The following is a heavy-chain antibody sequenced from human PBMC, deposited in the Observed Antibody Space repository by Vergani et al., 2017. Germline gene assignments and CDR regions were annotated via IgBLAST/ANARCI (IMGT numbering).Heavy chain of an antibody. Sequence: EVQLVESGGGLVQPGGSLRLSCAASGFTLSDHVMDWVRQGPGKGLEWVGRSRNKARSYTTEYSASVKGRFTISRDDSRNSLYLQMNRLTIEDTAVYYCYYDFWAGYESGDVWGKGTTVTVSS. V-gene: IGHV3-72*01. CDR1: GFTLSDHV. CDR2: SRNKARSYTT. J-gene: IGHJ6*04. D-gene: IGHD3-3*01. CDR3: YYDFWAGYESGDV.